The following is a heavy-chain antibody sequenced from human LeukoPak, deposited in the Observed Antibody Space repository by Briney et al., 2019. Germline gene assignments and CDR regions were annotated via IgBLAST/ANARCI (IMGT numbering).Heavy chain of an antibody. CDR2: IKQDGSER. CDR1: GFSMSVYW. J-gene: IGHJ4*02. Sequence: GGTLRLSCEASGFSMSVYWMSWVRQAPGKGLEWVGNIKQDGSERNYVDSVKGRFTISRDNAKKSLYLQMDSLRAEDAAVYYCARDWGAYYHFFDYWGQGTLVTVSS. CDR3: ARDWGAYYHFFDY. V-gene: IGHV3-7*01. D-gene: IGHD3-22*01.